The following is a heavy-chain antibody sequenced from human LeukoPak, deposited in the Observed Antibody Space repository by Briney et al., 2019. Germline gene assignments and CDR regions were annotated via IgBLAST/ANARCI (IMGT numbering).Heavy chain of an antibody. D-gene: IGHD3-9*01. V-gene: IGHV3-30*02. CDR1: GFSFSNYG. CDR3: AKDLSPLRYFDWLGY. Sequence: PGGSLRLSCVASGFSFSNYGTHWVRRAPGKGLEWVTFMQYDGSVEFYADSVKGRFTISRDNSKNTLYLQMNSLRAEDTAVYYCAKDLSPLRYFDWLGYWGQGTLVTVSS. CDR2: MQYDGSVE. J-gene: IGHJ4*02.